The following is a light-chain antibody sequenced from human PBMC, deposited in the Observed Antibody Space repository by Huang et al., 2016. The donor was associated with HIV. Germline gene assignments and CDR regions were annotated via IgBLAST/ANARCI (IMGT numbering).Light chain of an antibody. CDR3: QQYYNWPPYT. V-gene: IGKV3-15*01. CDR2: GAS. J-gene: IGKJ2*01. CDR1: QSVSTN. Sequence: EVVMTQSPATLSLSPGERATLSCRASQSVSTNLAWYQQKPGQAPRLLIYGASTRATGIPGRFSGSGSGTEFTLSISSLQSEEFVVYYCQQYYNWPPYTFGQGTKLEIK.